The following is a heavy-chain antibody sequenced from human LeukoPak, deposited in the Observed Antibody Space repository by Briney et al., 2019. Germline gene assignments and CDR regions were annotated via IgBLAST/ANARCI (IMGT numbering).Heavy chain of an antibody. V-gene: IGHV3-53*01. Sequence: PGGSLRLSCAASGFTVSSNYMSWVRQAPGKGLEWVSVIYSGGSTYYADSVKGRFTISRDNSKNTLYLQMDSLRAEDTAVYYCARDPHIWTIFGVVIPYFDYWGQGTLVTVSS. D-gene: IGHD3-3*01. CDR2: IYSGGST. CDR1: GFTVSSNY. J-gene: IGHJ4*02. CDR3: ARDPHIWTIFGVVIPYFDY.